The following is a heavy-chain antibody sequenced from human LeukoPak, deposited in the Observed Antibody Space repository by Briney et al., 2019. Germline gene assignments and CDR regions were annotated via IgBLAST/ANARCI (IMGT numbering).Heavy chain of an antibody. Sequence: GGSLRLSCAASGFTFDEYGMYRVRQAPGKGLEWVSLISGDGGSTFYADSVKGRFTISRDNSKNSLYLQMNRLRTEDTALYYCAKDQWQAGGFDYWGQGTLVTVSS. V-gene: IGHV3-43*02. J-gene: IGHJ4*02. D-gene: IGHD6-19*01. CDR1: GFTFDEYG. CDR2: ISGDGGST. CDR3: AKDQWQAGGFDY.